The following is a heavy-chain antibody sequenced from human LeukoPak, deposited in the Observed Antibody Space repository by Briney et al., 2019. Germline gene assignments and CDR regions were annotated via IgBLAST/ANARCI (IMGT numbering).Heavy chain of an antibody. V-gene: IGHV4-38-2*02. CDR3: ARDYYDSSGYYSWYYMDV. D-gene: IGHD3-22*01. Sequence: SETLSLTCIVSGYSISSGYYWGWVRQPPGKGLEWIANIYHSGSTYYNPSLKSRVTISVDRSKNQFSLKLSSVTAADTAVYYCARDYYDSSGYYSWYYMDVWGKGTTVTVSS. CDR1: GYSISSGYY. CDR2: IYHSGST. J-gene: IGHJ6*03.